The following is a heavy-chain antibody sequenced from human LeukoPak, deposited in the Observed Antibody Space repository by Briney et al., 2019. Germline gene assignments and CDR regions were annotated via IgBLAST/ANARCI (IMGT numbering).Heavy chain of an antibody. J-gene: IGHJ4*02. CDR1: GFSFSSYG. Sequence: GRSLRLSCAASGFSFSSYGMHWVRQAPGKGLEWVAVIAYDGSHTYYADSVKGRFTISRDNSKNTLYLQMNSLRPEDTAVYNCAKGPDYYDSSGYLATFDYWGQGTLVTVSS. CDR3: AKGPDYYDSSGYLATFDY. V-gene: IGHV3-30*18. CDR2: IAYDGSHT. D-gene: IGHD3-22*01.